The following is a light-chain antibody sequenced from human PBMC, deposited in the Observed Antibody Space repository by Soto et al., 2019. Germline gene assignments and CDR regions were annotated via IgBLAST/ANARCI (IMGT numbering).Light chain of an antibody. CDR3: CSYAGSSTVI. J-gene: IGLJ2*01. Sequence: QSVLTQPASVSGSPGQSITISCTGTRSDVGKYDLVSWYQQHPGKAPKLIIYEGNKRPSGVSRRFSGSKSANTASLTISGLQAEDEADYYCCSYAGSSTVIFGGGTKLTVL. CDR2: EGN. V-gene: IGLV2-23*01. CDR1: RSDVGKYDL.